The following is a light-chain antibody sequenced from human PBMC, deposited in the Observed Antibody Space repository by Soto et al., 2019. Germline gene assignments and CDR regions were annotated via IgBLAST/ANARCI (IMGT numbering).Light chain of an antibody. CDR1: QTVRNNY. V-gene: IGKV3-20*01. Sequence: EFVLTQSPGTLSLSPGERATLSCRASQTVRNNYLAWYQQKPGQAPRLLIYDASSRATGIPDRFSGGGSGTDFTLTISRLEPEDFAVYFCQQYGSSLEFXQGTKV. CDR2: DAS. J-gene: IGKJ1*01. CDR3: QQYGSSLE.